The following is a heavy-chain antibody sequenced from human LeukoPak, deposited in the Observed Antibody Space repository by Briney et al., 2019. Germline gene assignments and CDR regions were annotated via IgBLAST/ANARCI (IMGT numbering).Heavy chain of an antibody. V-gene: IGHV4-34*01. CDR3: ARGVGATGPYFDY. CDR1: GGSFSGYY. J-gene: IGHJ4*02. D-gene: IGHD1-26*01. Sequence: SETLSLTCAVYGGSFSGYYWSWIRQPPGKGLEWIGEINHSGSTNYNPSLKSRVTISVDTSKNQFSLKLSSVTAADTAVYYCARGVGATGPYFDYWGQGTLVTVSS. CDR2: INHSGST.